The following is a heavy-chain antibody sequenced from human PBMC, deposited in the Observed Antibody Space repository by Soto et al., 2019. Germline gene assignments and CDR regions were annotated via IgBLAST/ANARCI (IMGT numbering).Heavy chain of an antibody. D-gene: IGHD3-16*01. CDR3: ARGRFRRTWFDP. V-gene: IGHV1-8*01. Sequence: QVQLVQSGAEVKKPGASVKVSCKASGYTFTNYDIHWVRQATGQGLEWMGWMNPDSGNTGQSKQFQGRVTMTRDTSISTASMEMSSPRSEDTAVYYCARGRFRRTWFDPWGQGTLVTVSS. CDR1: GYTFTNYD. CDR2: MNPDSGNT. J-gene: IGHJ5*02.